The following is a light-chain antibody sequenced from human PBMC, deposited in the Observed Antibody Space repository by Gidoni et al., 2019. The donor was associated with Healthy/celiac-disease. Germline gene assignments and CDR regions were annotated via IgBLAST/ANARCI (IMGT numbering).Light chain of an antibody. CDR2: GAS. Sequence: PGTLSLSPGERATLSCRASQSVSSSYLAWYQQKPGQAPRLLIYGASSRATGIPDRFSGSGSGTDFTLTISRLEPEDFAVYYCQQYGSSWTVGQGTKVEIK. V-gene: IGKV3-20*01. J-gene: IGKJ1*01. CDR1: QSVSSSY. CDR3: QQYGSSWT.